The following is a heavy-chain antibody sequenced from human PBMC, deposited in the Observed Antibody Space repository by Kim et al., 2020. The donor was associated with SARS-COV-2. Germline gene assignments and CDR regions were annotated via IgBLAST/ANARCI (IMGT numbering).Heavy chain of an antibody. CDR3: ARDGVAAAGSRYFDY. J-gene: IGHJ4*02. CDR2: IWYDGSNK. Sequence: GGSLRLSCAASGFTFSSYGMHWVRQAPGKGLEWVAVIWYDGSNKYYADSVKGRFTISRDNSKNTLYLQMNSLRAEDTAVYYCARDGVAAAGSRYFDYWGQGTLVTVSS. D-gene: IGHD6-13*01. CDR1: GFTFSSYG. V-gene: IGHV3-33*01.